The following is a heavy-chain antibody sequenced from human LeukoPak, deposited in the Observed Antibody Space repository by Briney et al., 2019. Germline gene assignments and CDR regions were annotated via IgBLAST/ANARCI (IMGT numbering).Heavy chain of an antibody. CDR2: ISAYNGNT. CDR1: GYTFTSYG. CDR3: ARRKVGVRGVFPFDY. V-gene: IGHV1-18*01. J-gene: IGHJ4*02. D-gene: IGHD3-10*01. Sequence: ASVKVSCKASGYTFTSYGISWVRQAPGQGLEWMGWISAYNGNTNYAQKLQGRVTMTRNTSISTAYMELSSLRSEDTAVYYCARRKVGVRGVFPFDYWGQGTLVTVSS.